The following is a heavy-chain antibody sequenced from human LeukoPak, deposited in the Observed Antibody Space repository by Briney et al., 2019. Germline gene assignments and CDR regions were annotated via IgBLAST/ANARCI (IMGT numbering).Heavy chain of an antibody. Sequence: GESLKISCRGSGYNFTTYWIGWVRQMPGKGLEWMGLIYPGDSDARYSPSFQGQVTISADKSISTAYLQWSSLKAADTAMYYCARHDTNMVYYFDYWGQGTLVTVSS. CDR1: GYNFTTYW. CDR3: ARHDTNMVYYFDY. J-gene: IGHJ4*02. CDR2: IYPGDSDA. D-gene: IGHD3-10*01. V-gene: IGHV5-51*01.